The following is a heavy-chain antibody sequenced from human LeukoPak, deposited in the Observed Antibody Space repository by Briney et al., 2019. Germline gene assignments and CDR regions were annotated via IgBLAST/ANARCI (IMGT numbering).Heavy chain of an antibody. D-gene: IGHD2-21*02. CDR1: GGSISGYY. J-gene: IGHJ5*02. Sequence: PSETLSLTCTVSGGSISGYYWNWIRQPAGKGLEWIGRIYTSGSTNYNPSLKSRVTISVDTSKNQFSLKLSSVTAADTAVYYCARENCGGDCYLEGWFDPWGQGTLVTVSS. V-gene: IGHV4-4*07. CDR2: IYTSGST. CDR3: ARENCGGDCYLEGWFDP.